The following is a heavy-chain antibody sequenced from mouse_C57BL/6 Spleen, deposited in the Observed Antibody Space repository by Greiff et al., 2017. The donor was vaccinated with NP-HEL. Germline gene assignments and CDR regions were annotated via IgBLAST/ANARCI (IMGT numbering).Heavy chain of an antibody. Sequence: VQLQESGAELVRPGASVTLSCKASGYTFTDYEMHWVKQTPVHGLEWIGAIDPETGGTAYNQKFKGKAILTADKSSSTAYMELRSLTSEDSAVYYCTRGSLTMAGAMDYWGQGTSVTVSS. CDR1: GYTFTDYE. CDR2: IDPETGGT. V-gene: IGHV1-15*01. D-gene: IGHD1-1*02. CDR3: TRGSLTMAGAMDY. J-gene: IGHJ4*01.